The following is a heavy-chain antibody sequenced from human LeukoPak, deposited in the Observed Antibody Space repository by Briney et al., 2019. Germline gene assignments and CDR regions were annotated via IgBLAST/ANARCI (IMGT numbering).Heavy chain of an antibody. CDR3: ARGSFFDLGTHRNKYSYGPAGFDP. D-gene: IGHD5-18*01. V-gene: IGHV4-39*07. Sequence: SETLSLTCTVSGGSISSSSYYWGWIRQPPGKGLEWIGSIYYSGSTYYNPSLKSRVAISVDTSKNQFSLKLSSVTAADTAVYYCARGSFFDLGTHRNKYSYGPAGFDPWGQGTLVTVSS. CDR2: IYYSGST. CDR1: GGSISSSSYY. J-gene: IGHJ5*02.